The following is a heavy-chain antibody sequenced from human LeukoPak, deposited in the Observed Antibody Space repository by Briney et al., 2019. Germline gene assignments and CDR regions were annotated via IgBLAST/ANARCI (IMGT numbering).Heavy chain of an antibody. CDR3: ARSPKTRGYSYGFDAFDM. D-gene: IGHD5-18*01. Sequence: KAGGSLRLSCAASGFSFSIYNMNCVRQSPGKALEWVSSISTSSGYIHYADSLEGRFTVSRDNTKKSLYLQMNSLRADDTAVYYCARSPKTRGYSYGFDAFDMWGQGTLVTVSS. CDR1: GFSFSIYN. J-gene: IGHJ3*02. CDR2: ISTSSGYI. V-gene: IGHV3-21*01.